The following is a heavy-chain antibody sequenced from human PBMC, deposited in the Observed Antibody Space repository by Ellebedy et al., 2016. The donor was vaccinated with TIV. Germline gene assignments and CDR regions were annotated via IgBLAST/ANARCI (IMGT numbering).Heavy chain of an antibody. Sequence: PGGSLRLSCAASGFTFSSYAMSWVRQAPGKGLEWVPGISGSGGNTYYADSVKGRFTISRDNSKNTLYLQMNSLRAEDTAVHYCAKGRRMVYSTGGLDYWGQGTLVTVSS. J-gene: IGHJ4*02. CDR1: GFTFSSYA. CDR3: AKGRRMVYSTGGLDY. D-gene: IGHD2-8*01. CDR2: ISGSGGNT. V-gene: IGHV3-23*01.